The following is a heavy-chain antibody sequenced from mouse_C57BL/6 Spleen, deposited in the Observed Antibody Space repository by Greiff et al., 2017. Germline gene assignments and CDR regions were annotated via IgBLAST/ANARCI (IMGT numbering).Heavy chain of an antibody. CDR3: AREGGSPYAMDY. CDR1: GYSFTDYN. CDR2: INPNYGTT. J-gene: IGHJ4*01. V-gene: IGHV1-39*01. Sequence: EVKLMESGPELVKPGASVKISCKASGYSFTDYNMNWVKQSNGKSLEWIGVINPNYGTTSYNQKFKGKATLTVDQSSSTAYMQLNSLTSEDSAVYYCAREGGSPYAMDYWGQGTSVTVSS. D-gene: IGHD1-1*02.